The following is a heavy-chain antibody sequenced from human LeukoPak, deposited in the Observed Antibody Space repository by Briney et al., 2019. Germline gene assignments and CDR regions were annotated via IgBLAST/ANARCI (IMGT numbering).Heavy chain of an antibody. V-gene: IGHV3-30*09. J-gene: IGHJ3*02. CDR1: GFTFSSYA. Sequence: GGSLRLSCAASGFTFSSYAMHWVRQAPGKGLEWVAVISYDGSNKYYADSVKGRFAISRDNSKNTLYLQMNSLRAEDTAVYYCAKDRGWLQLIAFDIWGQGTMVTVSS. CDR3: AKDRGWLQLIAFDI. CDR2: ISYDGSNK. D-gene: IGHD5-24*01.